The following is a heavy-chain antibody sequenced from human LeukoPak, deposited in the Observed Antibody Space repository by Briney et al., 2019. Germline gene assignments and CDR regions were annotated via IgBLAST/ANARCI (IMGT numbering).Heavy chain of an antibody. CDR1: GFTFSGYW. CDR2: ITGDGSST. J-gene: IGHJ2*01. D-gene: IGHD4-17*01. V-gene: IGHV3-74*01. CDR3: ARDTGWYFDL. Sequence: PGRSLRLSCAASGFTFSGYWMHWVRQAPGKGLVWVSRITGDGSSTSYADSVKGRFTISRDNAKNTLYLQMISLRAEDTAVYYCARDTGWYFDLWGRGTLVTVSS.